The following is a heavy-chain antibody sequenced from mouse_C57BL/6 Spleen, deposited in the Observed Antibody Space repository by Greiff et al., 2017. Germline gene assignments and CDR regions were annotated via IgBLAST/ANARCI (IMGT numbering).Heavy chain of an antibody. Sequence: QVHVKQSGPGLVQPSQSLSITCTVSGFSLTSYGVHWVRQSPGKGLEWLGVIWRGGSTDYNAAFMSRLSITKDNSKSQVFFKMNSLQADDTAIYYCAKNGNGSSSLDYWGQGTTLTVSS. D-gene: IGHD1-1*01. CDR3: AKNGNGSSSLDY. J-gene: IGHJ2*01. CDR1: GFSLTSYG. V-gene: IGHV2-5*01. CDR2: IWRGGST.